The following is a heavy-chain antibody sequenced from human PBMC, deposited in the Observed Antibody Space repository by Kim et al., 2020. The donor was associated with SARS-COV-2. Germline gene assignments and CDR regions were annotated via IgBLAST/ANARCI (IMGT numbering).Heavy chain of an antibody. CDR3: AKDPGWSGYYTFYYGMDV. CDR2: ISYDGSNK. V-gene: IGHV3-30*18. J-gene: IGHJ6*02. CDR1: GFTFSSYG. D-gene: IGHD3-3*01. Sequence: GGSLRLSCAASGFTFSSYGMHWVRQAPGKGLEWVAVISYDGSNKYYADSVKGRFTISRDNSKNTLYLQMNSLRAEDTAVYYCAKDPGWSGYYTFYYGMDVWGQGTTVTVSS.